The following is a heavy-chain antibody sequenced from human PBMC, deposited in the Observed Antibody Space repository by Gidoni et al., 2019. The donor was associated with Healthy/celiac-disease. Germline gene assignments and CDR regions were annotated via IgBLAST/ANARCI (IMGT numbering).Heavy chain of an antibody. J-gene: IGHJ4*02. V-gene: IGHV4-31*03. CDR2: IYYSGST. CDR1: GGSISSGGYY. D-gene: IGHD4-17*01. Sequence: QVQLQESGPGLVKPSQTLSLTCTVSGGSISSGGYYWSWTRQHPGKGLEWIGYIYYSGSTYYNPSLKSRVTISVDTSKNQFSLKLSSVTAADTAVYYCARAITLYGGNSGFDYWGQGTLVTVSS. CDR3: ARAITLYGGNSGFDY.